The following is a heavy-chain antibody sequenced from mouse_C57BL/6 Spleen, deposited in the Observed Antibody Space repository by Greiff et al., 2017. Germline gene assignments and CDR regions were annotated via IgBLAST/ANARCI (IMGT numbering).Heavy chain of an antibody. V-gene: IGHV1-39*01. D-gene: IGHD2-12*01. J-gene: IGHJ3*01. CDR1: GYSFTDYN. CDR2: ITPNYGTT. CDR3: ARRAYDDGAWFAY. Sequence: LVESGPELVKPGASVKISCKASGYSFTDYNMNWVKQSNGKSLEWIGVITPNYGTTSYNQKFKGKATLTVDQSSSTAYMQINSLTSEDSAVFYCARRAYDDGAWFAYWGQGTLVTVSA.